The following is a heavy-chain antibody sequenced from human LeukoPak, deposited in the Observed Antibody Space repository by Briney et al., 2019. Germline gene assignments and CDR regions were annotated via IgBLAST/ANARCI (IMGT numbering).Heavy chain of an antibody. V-gene: IGHV1-2*02. CDR2: INPNSGGT. CDR1: GKNLTRYY. D-gene: IGHD6-19*01. CDR3: ARGVAVAGTLFDY. J-gene: IGHJ4*02. Sequence: ASVKVSCKAFGKNLTRYYKHWGRQGPGQRVGWMGWINPNSGGTNYAQKFQGRVTMTRDTSISTAYMELSRLRSDDTAVYYCARGVAVAGTLFDYWGQGTLVTVSS.